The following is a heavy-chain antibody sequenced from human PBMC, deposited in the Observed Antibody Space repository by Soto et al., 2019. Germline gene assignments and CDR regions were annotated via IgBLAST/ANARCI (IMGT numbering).Heavy chain of an antibody. CDR1: GFTVSSNY. D-gene: IGHD2-2*01. Sequence: PGGSLRLSCAASGFTVSSNYMSWVRQAPGKGLEWVSVIYSGGSTYYADSVKGRFTISRDNSKNTLYLQMNSLRAEDTAVYYCAIVLKVPAPMYWFDSWDQGSLCTGFS. CDR2: IYSGGST. J-gene: IGHJ5*01. CDR3: AIVLKVPAPMYWFDS. V-gene: IGHV3-53*01.